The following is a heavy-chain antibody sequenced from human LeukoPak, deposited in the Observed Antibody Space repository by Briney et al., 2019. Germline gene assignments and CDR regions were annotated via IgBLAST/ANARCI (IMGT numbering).Heavy chain of an antibody. Sequence: ESGPTLVNPTQTLTLTCTFSGFSLSTSGMCVSWIRQPPGKALEWLARIDWDDDKYYSTSLKTRLTISKVTPKNQVVLTMTNMDPVDTATYYCARMQPETGEFDYYYYMDVWGKGTTVTVSS. CDR3: ARMQPETGEFDYYYYMDV. V-gene: IGHV2-70*11. CDR1: GFSLSTSGMC. D-gene: IGHD7-27*01. J-gene: IGHJ6*03. CDR2: IDWDDDK.